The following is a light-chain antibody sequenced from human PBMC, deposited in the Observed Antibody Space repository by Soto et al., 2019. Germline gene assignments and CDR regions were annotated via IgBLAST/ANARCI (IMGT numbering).Light chain of an antibody. CDR2: EVS. CDR1: GNDVGGYKY. Sequence: QSVLTQPASVSGSPGQSVTISCTGTGNDVGGYKYVSWYQQHPGKAPKIILYEVSNRPSGVSHRFSGSQSGNTASLTISGLQPEDESDYYCSSYTDDYTHVFGTGTKVTVL. CDR3: SSYTDDYTHV. J-gene: IGLJ1*01. V-gene: IGLV2-14*01.